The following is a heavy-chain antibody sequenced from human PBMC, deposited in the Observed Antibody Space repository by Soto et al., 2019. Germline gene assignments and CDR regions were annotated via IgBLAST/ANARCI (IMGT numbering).Heavy chain of an antibody. CDR1: GFTFTSYS. V-gene: IGHV3-48*02. CDR2: ISSSSSTI. J-gene: IGHJ4*02. Sequence: EVQLVESGGGLAQPGGSLRLSCAASGFTFTSYSMNWVRQAPGKGLEWVSYISSSSSTIYYADSVKGRFTISRDNAKNSLNLQMSSLRDDDTAVYYCATWGLSTTIPWGQGTLVTVSS. CDR3: ATWGLSTTIP. D-gene: IGHD3-3*01.